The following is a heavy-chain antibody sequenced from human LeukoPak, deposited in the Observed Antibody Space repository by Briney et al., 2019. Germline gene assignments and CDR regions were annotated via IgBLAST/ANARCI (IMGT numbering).Heavy chain of an antibody. CDR1: GGTFSSYA. D-gene: IGHD6-19*01. Sequence: SVKVFCKASGGTFSSYAISWVRQAPGQGLEWMGRIIPIFGIANYAQKFQGRVTITADKSTSTAYMELSSLRSEDTAVYYCARSQAVAGTHPYYFDYWGQGTLVTVSS. J-gene: IGHJ4*02. CDR2: IIPIFGIA. CDR3: ARSQAVAGTHPYYFDY. V-gene: IGHV1-69*04.